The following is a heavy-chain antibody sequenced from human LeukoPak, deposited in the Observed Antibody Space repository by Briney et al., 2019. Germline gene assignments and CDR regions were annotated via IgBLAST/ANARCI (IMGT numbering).Heavy chain of an antibody. CDR2: ISYDGSNK. CDR3: AGDFLEMATMFAY. V-gene: IGHV3-30-3*01. J-gene: IGHJ4*02. Sequence: GGSLRLSCAASGFTFSSYAMHWVRQAPGKGLEWVAVISYDGSNKYYADSVKGRFTISRDNSKNTLYLQMNSLRAEDTAVYYWAGDFLEMATMFAYWGQETRVTVPS. CDR1: GFTFSSYA. D-gene: IGHD3-3*01.